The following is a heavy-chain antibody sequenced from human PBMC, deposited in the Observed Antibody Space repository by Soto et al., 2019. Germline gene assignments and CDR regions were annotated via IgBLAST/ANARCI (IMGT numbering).Heavy chain of an antibody. J-gene: IGHJ4*02. Sequence: LRLSCAASGFTFDDYAMHWVRQAPGKGLEWVSGIHWNSGITGYADSVRGRFTISRDNAKNSLYLQMSSLRAEDTALYHCAKTTGRTGWDHFDSWGQGTLVTVSS. CDR1: GFTFDDYA. D-gene: IGHD3-10*01. V-gene: IGHV3-9*01. CDR2: IHWNSGIT. CDR3: AKTTGRTGWDHFDS.